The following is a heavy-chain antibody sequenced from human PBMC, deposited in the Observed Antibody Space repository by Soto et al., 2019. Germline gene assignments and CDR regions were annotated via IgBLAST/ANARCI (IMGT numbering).Heavy chain of an antibody. CDR1: GDSIRSGGYY. D-gene: IGHD3-10*01. CDR2: IYYSGST. V-gene: IGHV4-31*03. CDR3: AREGPHTLLYSGSGSYFDY. Sequence: PSETLSLTCTVSGDSIRSGGYYWTWIRQHPGKGLEWIGYIYYSGSTYYNPSLKSRVTISIDTSKNQFSLKLNSVTAADTAVYYCAREGPHTLLYSGSGSYFDYWGQGALVTVSS. J-gene: IGHJ4*02.